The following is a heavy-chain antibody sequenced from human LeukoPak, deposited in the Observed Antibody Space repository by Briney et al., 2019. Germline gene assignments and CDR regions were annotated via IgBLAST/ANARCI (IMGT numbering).Heavy chain of an antibody. V-gene: IGHV4-30-2*01. CDR2: IHHSGST. Sequence: SQTLSLTCTVSGGSISRGGYCWSWIRQPPGKGLEWIREIHHSGSTNYNPSLKSRVTISVDASKNQFSLKLSSVTAADTVLFFKQKKASDIIVVPAATYYYYYGMDVWGQGTTVTVSS. CDR1: GGSISRGGYC. D-gene: IGHD2-2*01. CDR3: QKKASDIIVVPAATYYYYYGMDV. J-gene: IGHJ6*02.